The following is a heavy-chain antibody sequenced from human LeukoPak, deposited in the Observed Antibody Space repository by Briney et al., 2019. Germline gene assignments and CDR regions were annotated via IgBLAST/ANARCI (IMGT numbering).Heavy chain of an antibody. J-gene: IGHJ6*03. CDR1: GGSFSGYY. Sequence: SETLSLTCAVYGGSFSGYYWSWIRQPPGKGLEWIGGINHSGSTNYNPSLKSRVTISVDTSKNQFSLKLSSVTAADTAVYYCARRMTTATAGYYYMDVWGKGTTVTVSS. CDR3: ARRMTTATAGYYYMDV. V-gene: IGHV4-34*01. D-gene: IGHD4-11*01. CDR2: INHSGST.